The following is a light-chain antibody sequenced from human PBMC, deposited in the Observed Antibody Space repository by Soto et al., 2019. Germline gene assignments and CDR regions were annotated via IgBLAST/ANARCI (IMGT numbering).Light chain of an antibody. J-gene: IGKJ4*01. V-gene: IGKV1-17*01. CDR3: QQFNNYFLT. Sequence: DIQMTQSPSSLSASVGDRVSITCRASQGIRNDLGWYQQKPGKAPKLLIYAASSLQSGVPSRFSGSGSGTDFTLTISSLQPEDSATYFCQQFNNYFLTFGGGTKVDIK. CDR2: AAS. CDR1: QGIRND.